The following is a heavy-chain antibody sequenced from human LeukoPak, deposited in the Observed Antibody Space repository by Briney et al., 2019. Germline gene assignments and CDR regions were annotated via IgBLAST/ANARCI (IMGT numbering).Heavy chain of an antibody. Sequence: GGSLRLSCAASGFTFSDYYMSWIRQAPGKGLEWVSYVSSSGSTIYYADSVKGRFTISRDNAKNSLYLQMNSLRAEDTAVYYCAREDGYCGGDCYPLYYYYYMDVWGKGTTVTVS. CDR1: GFTFSDYY. J-gene: IGHJ6*03. CDR3: AREDGYCGGDCYPLYYYYYMDV. D-gene: IGHD2-21*02. CDR2: VSSSGSTI. V-gene: IGHV3-11*01.